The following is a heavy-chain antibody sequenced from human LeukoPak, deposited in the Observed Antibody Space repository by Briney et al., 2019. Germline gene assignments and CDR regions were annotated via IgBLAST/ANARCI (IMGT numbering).Heavy chain of an antibody. J-gene: IGHJ4*02. CDR3: ASNWGYFDY. V-gene: IGHV3-48*03. CDR2: ISSSGSTI. Sequence: GGSLRLSCAVSGFTFSSYEMNWVRQAPGKGLEWVSYISSSGSTIYYADSVKGRFTISRDNAKNSLYLQMNSLRAEDTAVYYCASNWGYFDYWGQGTLVTVSS. CDR1: GFTFSSYE. D-gene: IGHD7-27*01.